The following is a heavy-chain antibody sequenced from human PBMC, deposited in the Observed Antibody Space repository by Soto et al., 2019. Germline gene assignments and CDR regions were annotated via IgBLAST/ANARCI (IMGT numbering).Heavy chain of an antibody. CDR3: ARGARQQQRDY. Sequence: QVQLQESGPGLVKPSGTLSLTCAVSGDSISSSKWWSWVRQPPGKGLEWIGEIYHSGGTNYNPSLKRRVIISVDKSKNQFSLKMSSVTDADTAVYYCARGARQQQRDYWGQGTLVTVSS. V-gene: IGHV4-4*02. CDR1: GDSISSSKW. CDR2: IYHSGGT. J-gene: IGHJ4*02. D-gene: IGHD6-13*01.